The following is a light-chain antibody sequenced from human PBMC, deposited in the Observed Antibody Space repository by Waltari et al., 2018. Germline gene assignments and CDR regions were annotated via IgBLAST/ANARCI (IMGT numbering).Light chain of an antibody. Sequence: DIQMTQSPSSLSASVGDRVTITCRASQGISNYLAWYQQRPGKVPKLLIYAASTLQSGVPSRFSGSGAGTDVTRTISSLQPEDVATYYGQKYNSAPFSFGPGTKVDIK. CDR2: AAS. J-gene: IGKJ3*01. V-gene: IGKV1-27*01. CDR3: QKYNSAPFS. CDR1: QGISNY.